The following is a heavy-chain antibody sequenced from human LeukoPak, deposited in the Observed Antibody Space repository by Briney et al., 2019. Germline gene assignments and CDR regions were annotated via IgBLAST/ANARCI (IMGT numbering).Heavy chain of an antibody. Sequence: SVKVSCKASGGTFSSYAISWVRQAPGQGLEWMGGIIPIFGTANYAQKFQGGVTITTDESTSTAYMELSSLRSEDTAVYYCARVPSIAAGGPLDPWGQGTLVTVSS. V-gene: IGHV1-69*05. J-gene: IGHJ5*02. D-gene: IGHD6-13*01. CDR1: GGTFSSYA. CDR3: ARVPSIAAGGPLDP. CDR2: IIPIFGTA.